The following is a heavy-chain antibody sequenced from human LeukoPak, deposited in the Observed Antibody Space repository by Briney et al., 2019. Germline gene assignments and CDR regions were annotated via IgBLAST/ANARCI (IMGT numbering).Heavy chain of an antibody. J-gene: IGHJ4*02. V-gene: IGHV3-11*04. CDR1: GSTFSDYY. CDR2: ISSSGSTI. Sequence: GGSLRLSCAASGSTFSDYYMSWIRQAPGKGLEWVSYISSSGSTIYYADSVKGRFTISRDNAKNSLYLQMNSLRAEDTAVYYCARRGLRYFDWLLQPFDYWGQGTLVTVSS. CDR3: ARRGLRYFDWLLQPFDY. D-gene: IGHD3-9*01.